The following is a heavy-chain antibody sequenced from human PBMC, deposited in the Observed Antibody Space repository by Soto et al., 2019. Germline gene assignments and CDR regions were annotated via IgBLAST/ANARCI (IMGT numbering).Heavy chain of an antibody. J-gene: IGHJ3*02. Sequence: QVQLVESGGGVVQPGRSLRLSCAASGFTFSSYGMHWVRQAPGKGLEWVAVIWYDGSNKYYADSVKGRFTISRDNSKNTLYLQMNSLRAEYTAVYYCARDDGDYAAFDIWGQGTMVTVSS. CDR3: ARDDGDYAAFDI. D-gene: IGHD4-17*01. CDR1: GFTFSSYG. V-gene: IGHV3-33*08. CDR2: IWYDGSNK.